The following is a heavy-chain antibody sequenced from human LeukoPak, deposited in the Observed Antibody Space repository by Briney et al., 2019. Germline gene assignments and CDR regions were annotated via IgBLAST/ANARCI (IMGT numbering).Heavy chain of an antibody. D-gene: IGHD6-19*01. Sequence: PGRSLRLSCAASGFTFSSYGMHWVRQAPGKGLEWVAVISYDGSNKYYADSVKGRFTISRDNSKNTLYLQMNSLRAEDTAVYYCAKVGIAVATFDYWGQGTLVTVSS. CDR1: GFTFSSYG. J-gene: IGHJ4*02. V-gene: IGHV3-30*18. CDR3: AKVGIAVATFDY. CDR2: ISYDGSNK.